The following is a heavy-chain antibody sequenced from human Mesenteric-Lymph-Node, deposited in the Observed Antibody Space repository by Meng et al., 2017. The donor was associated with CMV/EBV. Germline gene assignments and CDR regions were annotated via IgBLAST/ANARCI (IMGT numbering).Heavy chain of an antibody. CDR1: GFSLSTSGVG. Sequence: SGPTLVKPTQTLTLTCTFSGFSLSTSGVGVGWIRQPPGKALEWLALIYWNDDKRYSPSLKSRLTITKDTSKNQVVLTMTNMDPVDTATYYCARSPTTKYSYAMDVWGQGTTVTVSS. CDR3: ARSPTTKYSYAMDV. CDR2: IYWNDDK. D-gene: IGHD4-11*01. J-gene: IGHJ6*02. V-gene: IGHV2-5*01.